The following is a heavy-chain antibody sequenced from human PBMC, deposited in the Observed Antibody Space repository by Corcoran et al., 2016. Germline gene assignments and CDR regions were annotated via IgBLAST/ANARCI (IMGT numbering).Heavy chain of an antibody. J-gene: IGHJ4*02. CDR2: INPNSGGT. CDR1: GYTFTGYY. V-gene: IGHV1-2*02. CDR3: ARETPRDGGHEVDS. Sequence: QVQLVQSGAEVKKPGASVKVSCQASGYTFTGYYIHWVRQAPGQGLEWMGWINPNSGGTNYGQKFQGRVTMTRDTSISTAYMKLSRLTSDDTALYYCARETPRDGGHEVDSWGQGTLVTVSS.